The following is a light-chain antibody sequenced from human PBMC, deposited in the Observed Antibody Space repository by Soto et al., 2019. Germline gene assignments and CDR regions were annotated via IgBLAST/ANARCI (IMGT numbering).Light chain of an antibody. J-gene: IGKJ4*01. CDR2: LGS. V-gene: IGKV2-28*01. CDR3: MQALQTPRT. CDR1: QSLLHSNGNTY. Sequence: DIVMTQSPLSLPVTPGEPASISCRSSQSLLHSNGNTYLEWYLQKPGQSPQLLIYLGSNRASGGPDRFSGSGSGTDFTLKISRWEAEDVGVYYCMQALQTPRTFGGGTKVEI.